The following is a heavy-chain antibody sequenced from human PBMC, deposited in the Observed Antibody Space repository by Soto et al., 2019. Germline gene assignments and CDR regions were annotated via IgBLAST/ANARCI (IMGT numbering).Heavy chain of an antibody. Sequence: EVQLLESGGDLLQPGGSLRLSCAASGFTFSSVAMAWVRQAPGKGLEWVSSITDSGGSTDYADSVKGRFTISRDNSRNTLYLQMNSLRADDTAVYYCAKLYWNPRYFDYWGQGTRVTISS. D-gene: IGHD1-1*01. J-gene: IGHJ4*02. CDR3: AKLYWNPRYFDY. CDR2: ITDSGGST. CDR1: GFTFSSVA. V-gene: IGHV3-23*01.